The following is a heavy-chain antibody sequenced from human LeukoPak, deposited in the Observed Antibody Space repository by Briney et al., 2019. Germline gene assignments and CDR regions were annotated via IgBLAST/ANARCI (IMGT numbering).Heavy chain of an antibody. CDR2: IRQDGSVQ. J-gene: IGHJ3*02. Sequence: GGSLRLSCAASGFTFSSYWMSWVRQAPGKGLEWVANIRQDGSVQNYVDSVKGRFTISRDNPKNSVYLQMNSLRAGDTAVYYCARAGDLRPGAFDIWGQGTMVTVPS. CDR1: GFTFSSYW. V-gene: IGHV3-7*01. D-gene: IGHD3-16*01. CDR3: ARAGDLRPGAFDI.